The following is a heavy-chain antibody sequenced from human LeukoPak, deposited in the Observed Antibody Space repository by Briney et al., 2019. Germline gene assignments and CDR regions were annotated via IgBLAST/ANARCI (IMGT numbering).Heavy chain of an antibody. Sequence: SVKVSCKASGGTFSSYAISWVRQAPGQGLEWMGGIIPIFGTANYAQKFQGRVTITADESTSTAYMELSSLRSVDTAVYYCARESYYDSSGYYYVHYYYGMDVWGQGTTVTVSS. CDR2: IIPIFGTA. CDR1: GGTFSSYA. J-gene: IGHJ6*02. D-gene: IGHD3-22*01. V-gene: IGHV1-69*13. CDR3: ARESYYDSSGYYYVHYYYGMDV.